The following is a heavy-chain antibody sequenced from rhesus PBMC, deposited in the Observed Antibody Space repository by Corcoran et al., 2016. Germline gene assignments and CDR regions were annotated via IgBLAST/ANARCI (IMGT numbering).Heavy chain of an antibody. V-gene: IGHV1-111*02. J-gene: IGHJ4*01. Sequence: EVQLVQSGAEVKKPGASVKISCKASGYTFTDNYLNWVRQAPGKGLEWMGRVDPEDGEADYAQKFQDRVTITADMSTDTAYMELSSLRSEDTAVYYCAKGGWWQLAKPEWLQVVDYWGQGVLVTVSS. CDR1: GYTFTDNY. CDR3: AKGGWWQLAKPEWLQVVDY. CDR2: VDPEDGEA. D-gene: IGHD6-25*01.